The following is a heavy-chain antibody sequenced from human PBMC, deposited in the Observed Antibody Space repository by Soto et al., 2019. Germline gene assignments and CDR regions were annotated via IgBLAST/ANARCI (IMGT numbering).Heavy chain of an antibody. D-gene: IGHD6-13*01. Sequence: ASVKVSCKASGYTFASYAVSWMRQAPGQGLEWMGWISAYNGNTNYAQELQGRVTMTTDTSTSTAYMELRSLRSDDTAVYYCARAKAPLYSSSWYWFDPWGQGTLVTVSS. V-gene: IGHV1-18*01. CDR3: ARAKAPLYSSSWYWFDP. CDR2: ISAYNGNT. CDR1: GYTFASYA. J-gene: IGHJ5*02.